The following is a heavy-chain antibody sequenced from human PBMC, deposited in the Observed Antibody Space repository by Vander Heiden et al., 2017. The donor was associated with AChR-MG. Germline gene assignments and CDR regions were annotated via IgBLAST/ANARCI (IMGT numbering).Heavy chain of an antibody. Sequence: EVQLVESGGGLVQPGRSLRLSCEASGFTFADYAMHWVRQAPGRGLEWVSSINWNSGRIAYGDSVKGRFTVSRDNGKNSLFLQMTGLRTEDTALYYCAKDLRSGGRCPEYWGQGTQVTVSS. CDR1: GFTFADYA. V-gene: IGHV3-9*01. J-gene: IGHJ4*02. CDR3: AKDLRSGGRCPEY. D-gene: IGHD2-15*01. CDR2: INWNSGRI.